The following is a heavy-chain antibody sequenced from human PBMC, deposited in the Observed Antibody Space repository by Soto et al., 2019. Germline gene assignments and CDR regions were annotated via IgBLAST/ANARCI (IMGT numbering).Heavy chain of an antibody. D-gene: IGHD3-22*01. Sequence: ASVKVSCKASGYTFTSYGISWVRQAPGQGLEWMGWISAYNGNTNYAQKLQGRVTMTTDTSTSTAYMELRSLRSDDMAVYYCARALGSYYYDSSGYYYYYYGMDVWGQGTTVTVSS. CDR1: GYTFTSYG. CDR2: ISAYNGNT. CDR3: ARALGSYYYDSSGYYYYYYGMDV. J-gene: IGHJ6*02. V-gene: IGHV1-18*03.